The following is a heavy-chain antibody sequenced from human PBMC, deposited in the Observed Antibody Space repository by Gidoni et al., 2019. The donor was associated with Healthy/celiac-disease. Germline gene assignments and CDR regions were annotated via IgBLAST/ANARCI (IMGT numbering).Heavy chain of an antibody. D-gene: IGHD6-6*01. CDR1: GFTFSSYG. CDR3: AREGDSSSSSYYYYYMDV. V-gene: IGHV3-33*01. Sequence: QVQLVESGGGVVQPGRSLRLSCAASGFTFSSYGMHWVRQAPGKGLEWVAVIWYDGSNKYYADSVKGRFTISRDNSKNTLYLQMNSLRAEDTAVYYCAREGDSSSSSYYYYYMDVWGKGTTVTVSS. CDR2: IWYDGSNK. J-gene: IGHJ6*03.